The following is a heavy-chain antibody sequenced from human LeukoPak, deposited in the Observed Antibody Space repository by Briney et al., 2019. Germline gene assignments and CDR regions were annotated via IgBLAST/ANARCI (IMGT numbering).Heavy chain of an antibody. Sequence: GGSLRLSCAASGFTFSSYTMNWVRLAPGKGLEWVSSISRSNIYKYYADSVKGRFTISRDNAKNSLYLQMNSLRAEDTAVYYCARGASLDYWGQGTLVTVSS. CDR3: ARGASLDY. CDR1: GFTFSSYT. J-gene: IGHJ4*02. V-gene: IGHV3-21*01. CDR2: ISRSNIYK.